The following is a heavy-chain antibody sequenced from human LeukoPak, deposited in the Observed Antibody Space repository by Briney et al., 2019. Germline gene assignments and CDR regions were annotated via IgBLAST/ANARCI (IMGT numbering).Heavy chain of an antibody. CDR3: AKGLSYSSGGGGN. V-gene: IGHV3-23*01. Sequence: GGSLRLSCVASGFTFSSFAMTWGRQAPGKGLECVSSITSDGGSTSYADSVKGRFTISRDNSKSTVYPQMDSLRAEDTAVYYCAKGLSYSSGGGGNWGQGTLVTVSS. J-gene: IGHJ4*02. CDR1: GFTFSSFA. CDR2: ITSDGGST. D-gene: IGHD6-6*01.